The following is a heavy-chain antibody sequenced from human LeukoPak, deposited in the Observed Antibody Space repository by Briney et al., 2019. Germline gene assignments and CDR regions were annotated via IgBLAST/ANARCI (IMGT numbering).Heavy chain of an antibody. Sequence: GGSLRLSCAASGFTFTSYTMSWVRQAPGKGLEWVSSISSSSSSIYSADSVKGRLTISRDNAKNSLYLEMNSLRDEDTAVYYCARDLAWGAYWGQGTLVTVSS. J-gene: IGHJ4*02. D-gene: IGHD4/OR15-4a*01. V-gene: IGHV3-21*01. CDR1: GFTFTSYT. CDR3: ARDLAWGAY. CDR2: ISSSSSSI.